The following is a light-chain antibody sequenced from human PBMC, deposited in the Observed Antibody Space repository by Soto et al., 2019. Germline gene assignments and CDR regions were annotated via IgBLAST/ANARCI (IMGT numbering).Light chain of an antibody. J-gene: IGLJ2*01. CDR1: SSDVGGYNH. Sequence: QSALTQPASVSGSPGQSITIFCTGTSSDVGGYNHVYWYQQHPGKAPKLMIYDVNNRPSGVSNRFSGSKSGNTASLTISGLQAEDEADYYCSSYASSSTLLFGGGTQLTVL. V-gene: IGLV2-14*03. CDR2: DVN. CDR3: SSYASSSTLL.